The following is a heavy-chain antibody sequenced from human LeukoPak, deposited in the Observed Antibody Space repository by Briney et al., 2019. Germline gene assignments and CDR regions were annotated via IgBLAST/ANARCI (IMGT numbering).Heavy chain of an antibody. Sequence: ASVKASCKASGYTFTIYGISWVRQAPGQGLEWMGWISAYNGNTNYAQKLQGRVTMTTDTSTSTAYMELRSLRSDDTAVYYCARGAPVDGYNFFDYWGQGTLVTVSS. V-gene: IGHV1-18*04. J-gene: IGHJ4*02. CDR2: ISAYNGNT. D-gene: IGHD5-24*01. CDR3: ARGAPVDGYNFFDY. CDR1: GYTFTIYG.